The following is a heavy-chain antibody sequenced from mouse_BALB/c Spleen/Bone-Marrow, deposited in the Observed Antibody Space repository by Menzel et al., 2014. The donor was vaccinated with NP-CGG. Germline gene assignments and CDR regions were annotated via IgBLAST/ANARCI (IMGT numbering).Heavy chain of an antibody. Sequence: ESGPGLVAPSQSLSITCTVSGFSLXRYSVHWIRQPPGKGLEWLGMIWGGGSTDYNSALRSRLSIINDNSKSQVFLKMSSLQTDDTAMYYCARRELHAMDYWGQGTSVTVSS. CDR2: IWGGGST. CDR3: ARRELHAMDY. J-gene: IGHJ4*01. CDR1: GFSLXRYS. V-gene: IGHV2-6-4*01.